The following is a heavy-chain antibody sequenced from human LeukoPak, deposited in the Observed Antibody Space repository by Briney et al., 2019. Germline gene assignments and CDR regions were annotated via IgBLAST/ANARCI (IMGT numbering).Heavy chain of an antibody. V-gene: IGHV3-7*01. CDR3: ARDLFSCSSTSCYVY. Sequence: GGSLRLSCAASGFTFSSSWMSWVRQAPGMGLEWVANIIQDGSAKYYVDSVKGRFTISRDNAKSSLYLQMNSLRAEDTAVYYCARDLFSCSSTSCYVYWGQGTLVTVSS. J-gene: IGHJ4*02. CDR1: GFTFSSSW. D-gene: IGHD2-2*01. CDR2: IIQDGSAK.